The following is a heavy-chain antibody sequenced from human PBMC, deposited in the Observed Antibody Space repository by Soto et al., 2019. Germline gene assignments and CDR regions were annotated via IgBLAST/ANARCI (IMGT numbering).Heavy chain of an antibody. CDR2: IYPGDSDT. CDR1: GYGFTSYW. J-gene: IGHJ4*02. CDR3: ARGHLGYCSGGSCYSWYY. Sequence: EVQLVQSGAEVKKPGESLKISCKGSGYGFTSYWISWVRQMPGKGLEWMGIIYPGDSDTRYSPSFQGQVTISADKSISTSYLQWSSLKASDTAMYYCARGHLGYCSGGSCYSWYYWGQGTLVTVSS. V-gene: IGHV5-51*01. D-gene: IGHD2-15*01.